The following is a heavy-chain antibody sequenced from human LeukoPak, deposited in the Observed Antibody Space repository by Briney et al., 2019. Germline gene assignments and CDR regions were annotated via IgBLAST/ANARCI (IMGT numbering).Heavy chain of an antibody. Sequence: PSETLSLTCAVYGGSFSGYYWSWIRQPPGKGLEWIGEINHSGSTNYNPSLKSRVTISVDTSKNQFSLKLSSVTAADTAVYYCARGSSSWYSLHWFDPWGQGTLVTVSS. D-gene: IGHD6-13*01. CDR1: GGSFSGYY. J-gene: IGHJ5*02. CDR3: ARGSSSWYSLHWFDP. CDR2: INHSGST. V-gene: IGHV4-34*01.